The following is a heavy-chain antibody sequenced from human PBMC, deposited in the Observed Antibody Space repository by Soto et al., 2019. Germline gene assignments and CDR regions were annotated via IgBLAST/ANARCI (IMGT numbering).Heavy chain of an antibody. D-gene: IGHD2-21*01. CDR2: IIPLFGTP. J-gene: IGHJ4*03. Sequence: QVQLVQSGAEVKKPGSSLTVSCKTSGFTFSTSGISWVRQGPGQGLEWMGGIIPLFGTPKYARKFQGSVSITADDSATTTYLELSGLSSDDTAIYYCARVSPSIGGGGNCYRLDSYFDSWGQGSQVVVSS. V-gene: IGHV1-69*01. CDR3: ARVSPSIGGGGNCYRLDSYFDS. CDR1: GFTFSTSG.